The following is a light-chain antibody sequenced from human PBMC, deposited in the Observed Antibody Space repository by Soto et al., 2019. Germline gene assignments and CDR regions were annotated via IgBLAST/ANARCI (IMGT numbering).Light chain of an antibody. CDR1: SSDVGTYDL. J-gene: IGLJ2*01. Sequence: QSALTQPASVSGSPGQSITISCTGSSSDVGTYDLISWYQQHPGKAPKVIIFEVTKRPSGVSDRISASKSGNTASLPISGLQAEDEADYYCFSHTGVFGGGTKVTVL. CDR2: EVT. CDR3: FSHTGV. V-gene: IGLV2-23*02.